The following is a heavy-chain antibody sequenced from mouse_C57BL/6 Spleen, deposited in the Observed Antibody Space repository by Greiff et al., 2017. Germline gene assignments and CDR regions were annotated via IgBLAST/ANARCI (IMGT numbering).Heavy chain of an antibody. V-gene: IGHV1-52*01. CDR3: AREGYSGHHYALDY. CDR2: IYPCDGDT. Sequence: QVQLQQSGAELVKPGSSVKLSCKASGYTFTSYWMHWVKQRPIQGLEWIGNIYPCDGDTNYNEKFKGKATLTADKSSSTAYMQLSSLTSEDSAVYCGAREGYSGHHYALDYWGQGTSVTVAS. D-gene: IGHD1-3*01. J-gene: IGHJ4*01. CDR1: GYTFTSYW.